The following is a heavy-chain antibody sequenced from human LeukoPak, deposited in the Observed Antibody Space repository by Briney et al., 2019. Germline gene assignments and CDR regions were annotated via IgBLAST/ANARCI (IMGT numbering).Heavy chain of an antibody. CDR2: VSTSGGST. CDR1: GFTFSSYA. CDR3: VKCVSPVGYSSGYYYDH. D-gene: IGHD3-22*01. V-gene: IGHV3-64D*09. Sequence: GGSLRLSCSAPGFTFSSYAMHWVRQAPGKGLEYVSSVSTSGGSTYYADSVKGRFSISRDNAKNTQYLQMSSLRPEDTAVYYCVKCVSPVGYSSGYYYDHWGQGTLVTVSS. J-gene: IGHJ4*02.